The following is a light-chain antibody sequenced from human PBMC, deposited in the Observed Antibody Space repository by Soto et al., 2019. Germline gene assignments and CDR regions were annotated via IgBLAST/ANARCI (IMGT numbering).Light chain of an antibody. Sequence: EIEMTQSPATLSLAPGERVTLSCRASEIVSITLAWYQRKPGQAPRLLIYRVSSRATGVPDRFSGSGSGTDYTLTISRLEPEDFAVYYCQQYGSSPPITFGQGTRLEI. CDR1: EIVSIT. V-gene: IGKV3-20*01. CDR2: RVS. CDR3: QQYGSSPPIT. J-gene: IGKJ5*01.